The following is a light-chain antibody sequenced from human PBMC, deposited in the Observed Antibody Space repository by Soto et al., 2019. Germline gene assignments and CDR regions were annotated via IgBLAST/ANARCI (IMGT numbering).Light chain of an antibody. CDR1: RSNIGKNS. J-gene: IGLJ1*01. V-gene: IGLV1-36*01. Sequence: QSVLTQPPSVSEAPRQRVTISCSGSRSNIGKNSVNWYQQLPGQAPKIVIYYDNLLTSGVSDRFSGSKSGISASLAISDLQSDDEADYYCASWDDSLNAYVFGPGTKVTVL. CDR2: YDN. CDR3: ASWDDSLNAYV.